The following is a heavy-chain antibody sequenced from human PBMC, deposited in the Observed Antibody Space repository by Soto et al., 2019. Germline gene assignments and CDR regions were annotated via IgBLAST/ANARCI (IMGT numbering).Heavy chain of an antibody. Sequence: QVPLVQSGAEVKKPGASVKVSCKPSGYTFTSYGISWVRQAPGQGLEWMGWISAYNGNTNYAQKLQGRVTMTTDTSTSTAYMELRSLRSDDTAVYYCARGSVGATTVWDYYYYYGMDVWGQGTTVTVSS. D-gene: IGHD1-26*01. CDR1: GYTFTSYG. J-gene: IGHJ6*02. V-gene: IGHV1-18*01. CDR3: ARGSVGATTVWDYYYYYGMDV. CDR2: ISAYNGNT.